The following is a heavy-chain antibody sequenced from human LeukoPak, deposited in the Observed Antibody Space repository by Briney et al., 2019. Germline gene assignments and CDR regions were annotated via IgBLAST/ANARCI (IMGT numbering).Heavy chain of an antibody. J-gene: IGHJ6*03. CDR3: ARDTIAAPFYYYYYMDV. CDR1: GYTFTGYY. Sequence: VSVKVSCKASGYTFTGYYKHWVRQAPGQGLEWMGWINPNSGGTNYAQKFQGRVTMTRDTSISTAYMELSRLRSDDTAVYYCARDTIAAPFYYYYYMDVWGKGTTVTVSS. V-gene: IGHV1-2*02. CDR2: INPNSGGT. D-gene: IGHD6-13*01.